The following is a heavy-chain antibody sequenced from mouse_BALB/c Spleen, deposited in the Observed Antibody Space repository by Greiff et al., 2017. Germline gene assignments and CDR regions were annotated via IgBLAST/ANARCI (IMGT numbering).Heavy chain of an antibody. J-gene: IGHJ2*01. Sequence: DVMLVESGGGLVKPGGSLKLSCAASGFTFSDYYMYWVRQTPEKRLEWVATISDGGSYTYYPDSVKGRFTISRDNAKNNLYLQMSSLKSEDTAMYYCARGIITTAPYFDYWGQGTTLTVSS. CDR3: ARGIITTAPYFDY. CDR2: ISDGGSYT. V-gene: IGHV5-4*02. D-gene: IGHD1-1*01. CDR1: GFTFSDYY.